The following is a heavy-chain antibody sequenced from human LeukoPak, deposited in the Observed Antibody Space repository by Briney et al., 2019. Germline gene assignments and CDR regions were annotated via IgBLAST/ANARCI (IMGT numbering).Heavy chain of an antibody. D-gene: IGHD3-3*01. CDR3: ARAYFWSGSTFWFDP. J-gene: IGHJ5*02. CDR2: IYYSGST. V-gene: IGHV4-59*01. Sequence: PSETLSLTCTVSGGSISSYYWSWIRQPPGKGLEWIGYIYYSGSTNYNPSLKSRVTISVDTSKNQFSLKLSSVTAADTAVYYCARAYFWSGSTFWFDPWGQGTLVTVSS. CDR1: GGSISSYY.